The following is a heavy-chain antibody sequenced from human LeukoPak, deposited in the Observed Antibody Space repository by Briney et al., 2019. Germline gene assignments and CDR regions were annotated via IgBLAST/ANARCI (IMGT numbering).Heavy chain of an antibody. CDR2: IYNAAST. CDR3: AREQYYYDSSGYYIDY. D-gene: IGHD3-22*01. V-gene: IGHV3-66*01. J-gene: IGHJ4*02. Sequence: PGGSLRLSCAASGFDVTSKYMTWVRQTPEKGLDWVSVIYNAASTLYAASVKGRFTISRDKSKNTLYLEMNSLRAEDTAVYYCAREQYYYDSSGYYIDYWGQGTLVTVSS. CDR1: GFDVTSKY.